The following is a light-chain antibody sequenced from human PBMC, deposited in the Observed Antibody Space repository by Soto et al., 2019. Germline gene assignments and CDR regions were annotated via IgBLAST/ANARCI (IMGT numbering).Light chain of an antibody. CDR3: QSYDSSLSGSV. V-gene: IGLV1-40*01. CDR2: GNS. J-gene: IGLJ2*01. Sequence: QPVLTQPPSVSGAPGQRVTISCTGSSSNIGAGYDVHWYQQLPGTAPKLLIYGNSNRPSGVPDRFSGSKSGTSASLAITGLQAEDEADYYFQSYDSSLSGSVFGGGTQLTVL. CDR1: SSNIGAGYD.